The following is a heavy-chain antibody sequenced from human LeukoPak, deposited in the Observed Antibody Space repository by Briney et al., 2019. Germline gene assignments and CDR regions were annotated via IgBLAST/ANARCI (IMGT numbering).Heavy chain of an antibody. CDR1: GYTFTSYD. V-gene: IGHV1-8*01. CDR3: ARAVRDYGGNLYYFDY. J-gene: IGHJ4*02. Sequence: ASVKVSCKASGYTFTSYDTNWVRQATGQGLEWMGWMNPNSGNTGYAQKFQGRVTMTRNTSISTAYMELSSLRSEDTAVYYCARAVRDYGGNLYYFDYWGQGTLVTVSS. CDR2: MNPNSGNT. D-gene: IGHD4-23*01.